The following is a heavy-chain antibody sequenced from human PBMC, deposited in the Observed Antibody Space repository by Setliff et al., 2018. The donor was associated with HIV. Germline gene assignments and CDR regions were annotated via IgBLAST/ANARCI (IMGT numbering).Heavy chain of an antibody. J-gene: IGHJ6*03. Sequence: ASVKVSCKASGYTFTSYDVNWVRQATGQGLEWMGWMNPNSGNTGYAQKFQGRVTMTRNTSISTAYMELSSLRSEDTAVYYCARRGTGDYYYYYYMDVWGKGTTVTVSS. D-gene: IGHD7-27*01. V-gene: IGHV1-8*01. CDR3: ARRGTGDYYYYYYMDV. CDR1: GYTFTSYD. CDR2: MNPNSGNT.